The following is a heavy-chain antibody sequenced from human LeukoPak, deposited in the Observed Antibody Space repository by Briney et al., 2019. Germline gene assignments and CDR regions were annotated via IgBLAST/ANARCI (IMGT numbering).Heavy chain of an antibody. V-gene: IGHV3-66*01. CDR1: GFTVSSNY. CDR3: ARGVPTGIDYFDY. CDR2: IYSGGST. D-gene: IGHD1-1*01. J-gene: IGHJ4*02. Sequence: PGGSLRLSCAASGFTVSSNYMSWVRQAPGKGLEWVSVIYSGGSTYYADSVKGRYTISRDNSKNTLYLQMNSLRAEDMAVYYCARGVPTGIDYFDYWGQGTLVTVSS.